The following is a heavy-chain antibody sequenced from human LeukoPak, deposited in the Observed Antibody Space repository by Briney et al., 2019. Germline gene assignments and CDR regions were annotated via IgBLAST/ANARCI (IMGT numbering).Heavy chain of an antibody. V-gene: IGHV3-66*01. Sequence: PGGSLRLSCAASGFTVSSNYMSWVRQAPGKGLEWVSVIYSGGSTYYADSVKGRFTISRDNSKNTLYLQMNSLRAEDTAVYYCARDDSPYYFDYWGQGTLVTVSS. CDR3: ARDDSPYYFDY. J-gene: IGHJ4*02. CDR2: IYSGGST. CDR1: GFTVSSNY. D-gene: IGHD2-21*01.